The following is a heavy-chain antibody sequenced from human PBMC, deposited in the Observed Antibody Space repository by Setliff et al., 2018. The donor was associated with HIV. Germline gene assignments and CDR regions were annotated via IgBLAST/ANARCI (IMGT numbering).Heavy chain of an antibody. CDR2: IYSGGSST. CDR3: ARSADYYYQMDV. V-gene: IGHV3-23*03. CDR1: GFTFSSYA. D-gene: IGHD2-15*01. J-gene: IGHJ6*03. Sequence: GSLRLSCAASGFTFSSYAMSWVRQVPGKGLEWVSFIYSGGSSTYYADSVKGRFSISRENSKNTLYLQMNSLRAEDTAVYYCARSADYYYQMDVWGKGTAVTVSS.